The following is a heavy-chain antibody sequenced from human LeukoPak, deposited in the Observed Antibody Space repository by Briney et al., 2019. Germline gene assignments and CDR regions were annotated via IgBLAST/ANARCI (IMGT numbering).Heavy chain of an antibody. J-gene: IGHJ3*02. D-gene: IGHD3-3*01. V-gene: IGHV3-33*01. Sequence: PGRSLRLSCAASGFTFSSYGMHWVRQAPGKGLEWVAVIWYDGSNKYYADSVKGRFTISRDNSKNTLYLQMNSLRAEDTAVYYCAREREYYDFWSGSQAAFDIWGQGTMVTVSS. CDR1: GFTFSSYG. CDR2: IWYDGSNK. CDR3: AREREYYDFWSGSQAAFDI.